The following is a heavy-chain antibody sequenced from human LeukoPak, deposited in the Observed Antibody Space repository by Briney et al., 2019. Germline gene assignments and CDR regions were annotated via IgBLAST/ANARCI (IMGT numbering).Heavy chain of an antibody. V-gene: IGHV4-59*11. Sequence: SETLSLTWSVSGYVISSHYWSWIRQPPGKGLEWIGYIYYSGSTDYNPSLKSRVTMSVDTSKTQFSLRLSSVTAADTAVYYCARRLLGSNHFDYWGQGILVTVSS. CDR2: IYYSGST. CDR1: GYVISSHY. CDR3: ARRLLGSNHFDY. J-gene: IGHJ4*02. D-gene: IGHD3-16*01.